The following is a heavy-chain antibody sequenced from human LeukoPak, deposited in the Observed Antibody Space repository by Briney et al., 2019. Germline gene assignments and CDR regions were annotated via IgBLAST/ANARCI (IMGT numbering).Heavy chain of an antibody. CDR1: GYTFTSYY. J-gene: IGHJ4*02. V-gene: IGHV1-46*01. D-gene: IGHD5-12*01. Sequence: ASVKVSCKASGYTFTSYYMHWVRQAPGQGLEWMGIINPSGGSTSYAQKFQGRVTMTRDTSTSTVYVELSSLRSEDTAVYYCARGSRGYSGYDLFDYWGQGTLVTVSS. CDR2: INPSGGST. CDR3: ARGSRGYSGYDLFDY.